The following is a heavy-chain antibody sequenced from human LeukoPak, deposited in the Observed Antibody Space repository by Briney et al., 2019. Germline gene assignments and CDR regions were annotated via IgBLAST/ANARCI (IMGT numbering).Heavy chain of an antibody. Sequence: PGGSLRLSGAASGFTFSSYAMSWVRQAPGKGLEWVSAISGSGGSTYYADSVKGRFTISRDNSKNTLYLQMNSLRAEDTAVYYCAKVPRWLVLPDAFDIWGQGTMVTVSS. D-gene: IGHD6-19*01. CDR1: GFTFSSYA. CDR2: ISGSGGST. V-gene: IGHV3-23*01. J-gene: IGHJ3*02. CDR3: AKVPRWLVLPDAFDI.